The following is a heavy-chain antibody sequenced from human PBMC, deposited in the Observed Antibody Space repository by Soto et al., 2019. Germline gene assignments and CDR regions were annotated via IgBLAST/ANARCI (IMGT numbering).Heavy chain of an antibody. D-gene: IGHD6-13*01. J-gene: IGHJ6*02. CDR2: ISYDRTNK. CDR1: GFTFSSFA. CDR3: ARDLLAAAHYGMDV. V-gene: IGHV3-30-3*01. Sequence: QVQLVESGGGVVQPGRSLRLSCAASGFTFSSFAMHWVRQAPGKGLEWVAVISYDRTNKYYADSVKGRFIISRDNSKNTLYLQMNSLRPVDTAVYYCARDLLAAAHYGMDVWGQGTTVTVSS.